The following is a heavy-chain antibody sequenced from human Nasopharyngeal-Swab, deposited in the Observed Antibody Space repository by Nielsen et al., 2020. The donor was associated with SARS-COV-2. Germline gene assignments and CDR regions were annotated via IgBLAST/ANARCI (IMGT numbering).Heavy chain of an antibody. CDR3: ARRTYYDYVWGSYRFPYYFDY. Sequence: SETSLTCAVYGGSFSGYYWSWIRQPPGKGLEWIGEINHSGSTNYNPSLKSRVTISVDTSKNQFSLKLSSVTAADTAVYYCARRTYYDYVWGSYRFPYYFDYWGQGTLVTVSS. J-gene: IGHJ4*02. D-gene: IGHD3-16*02. CDR2: INHSGST. CDR1: GGSFSGYY. V-gene: IGHV4-34*01.